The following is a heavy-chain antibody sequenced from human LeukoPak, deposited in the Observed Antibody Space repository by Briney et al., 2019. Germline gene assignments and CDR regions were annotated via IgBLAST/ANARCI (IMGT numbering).Heavy chain of an antibody. Sequence: SVKVSCKASGGTFSSYAISWVRQAPGQGLEWMGGIIPILGIANYAQKFQGRVTITADKSTSTAYMELSSLRSEDTAVYYCARDLDTAMYYYGMDVWGQGTTVTVSS. V-gene: IGHV1-69*10. CDR3: ARDLDTAMYYYGMDV. J-gene: IGHJ6*02. CDR2: IIPILGIA. D-gene: IGHD5-18*01. CDR1: GGTFSSYA.